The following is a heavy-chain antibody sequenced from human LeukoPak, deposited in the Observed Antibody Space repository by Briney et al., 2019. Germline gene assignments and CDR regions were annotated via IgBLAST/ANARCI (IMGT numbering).Heavy chain of an antibody. J-gene: IGHJ1*01. V-gene: IGHV1-18*01. CDR3: ATDDRVTTYQH. Sequence: ASVKVSCKASGYTFTSYGISCVRQAPGQGLEWMGWISAYNGNTNYAQKLQGRVTMTTDTSTSTAYMELRSLRSDDTAVYYCATDDRVTTYQHWGQGTLVTVSS. CDR2: ISAYNGNT. CDR1: GYTFTSYG. D-gene: IGHD4-17*01.